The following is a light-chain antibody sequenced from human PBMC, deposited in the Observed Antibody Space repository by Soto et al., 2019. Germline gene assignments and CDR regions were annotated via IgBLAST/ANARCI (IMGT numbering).Light chain of an antibody. J-gene: IGKJ4*01. V-gene: IGKV3-20*01. Sequence: TQSPGTLSLSPGERATLSCRASQSVSSSYLAWYQQKPGQAPRLLIYGASSRATGIPDRFSGSGSGTDFTLTISSLQSEDFAVYYCQQYHDWPLTFGGGTKVDIK. CDR1: QSVSSSY. CDR3: QQYHDWPLT. CDR2: GAS.